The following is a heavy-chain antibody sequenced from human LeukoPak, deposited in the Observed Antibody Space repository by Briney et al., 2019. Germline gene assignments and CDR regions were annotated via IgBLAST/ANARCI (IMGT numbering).Heavy chain of an antibody. V-gene: IGHV3-66*01. CDR1: GFTFGDYA. Sequence: PGGSLRLSCAASGFTFGDYAMHWVRHAPGKGLEWVSVIYSGGSTYYADSVKGRFTISRDNSKNTLYLQMNSLRAEDTAVYYCARDAIGGSGSSIGFPWGQGTLVTVSS. CDR2: IYSGGST. CDR3: ARDAIGGSGSSIGFP. D-gene: IGHD3-10*01. J-gene: IGHJ5*02.